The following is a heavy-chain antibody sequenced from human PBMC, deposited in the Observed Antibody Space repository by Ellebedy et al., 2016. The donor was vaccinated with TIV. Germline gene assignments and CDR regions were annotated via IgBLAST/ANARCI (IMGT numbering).Heavy chain of an antibody. CDR3: AKDKECSGGSCYGYFDY. V-gene: IGHV3-43*01. CDR1: GFTFDDYT. Sequence: GESLKISXAASGFTFDDYTMNWVRQAPGKGLEWVSLIGWDGGNTNYADSVRGRFTISRDNSKNTLYLQMNSLRTEDTAFYYCAKDKECSGGSCYGYFDYWGQGTLVTVSS. D-gene: IGHD2-15*01. CDR2: IGWDGGNT. J-gene: IGHJ4*02.